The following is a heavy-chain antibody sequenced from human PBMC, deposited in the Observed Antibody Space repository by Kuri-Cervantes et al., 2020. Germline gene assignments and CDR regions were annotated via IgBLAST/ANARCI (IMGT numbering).Heavy chain of an antibody. V-gene: IGHV4-38-2*02. CDR3: ARDGWGLPLENAFDI. J-gene: IGHJ3*02. D-gene: IGHD2-21*01. CDR2: IYHSGST. Sequence: GSLRLSCAVSGYSISSGYYRGWIRQPPGKGLEWIGSIYHSGSTYYNPSLKSRVTISVDTSKNQFSLKLSSVTAADTAVYYCARDGWGLPLENAFDIWGQGTMVTVSS. CDR1: GYSISSGYY.